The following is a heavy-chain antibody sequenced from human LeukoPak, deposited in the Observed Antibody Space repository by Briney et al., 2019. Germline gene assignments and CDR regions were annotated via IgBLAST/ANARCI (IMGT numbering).Heavy chain of an antibody. CDR3: AKMYSTSPGSFDY. V-gene: IGHV5-51*01. J-gene: IGHJ4*02. D-gene: IGHD2-8*01. Sequence: GESLKISCKCSGYSFTTYWIGWVRQMPGRGLEWMGIIYPGDSDTRYSPSFKGQVTISADKSISTAYLQWSSLKASDTAMYYCAKMYSTSPGSFDYWGQGTLVTVSS. CDR2: IYPGDSDT. CDR1: GYSFTTYW.